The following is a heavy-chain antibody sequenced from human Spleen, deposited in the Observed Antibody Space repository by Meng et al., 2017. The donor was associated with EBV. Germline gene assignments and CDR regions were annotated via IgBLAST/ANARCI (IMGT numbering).Heavy chain of an antibody. J-gene: IGHJ4*02. Sequence: VRLLCAGDEVKKAAAPVKVSCTAAGFTCPGYVSSWVRQAPGQGLEWMGWITVYSGDTNYAQNFQDRVTMTTDTSTNTAYLELRSLRSDDTAVYYCARDYGSFTDSWGQGTLVTVSS. CDR2: ITVYSGDT. CDR1: GFTCPGYV. CDR3: ARDYGSFTDS. V-gene: IGHV1-18*01. D-gene: IGHD3-10*01.